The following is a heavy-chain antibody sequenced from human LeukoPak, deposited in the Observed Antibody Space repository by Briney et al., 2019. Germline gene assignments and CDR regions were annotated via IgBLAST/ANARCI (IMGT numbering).Heavy chain of an antibody. Sequence: GGSLRLSCAVSGFTFSSYEMNWVRQAPGKGLEWVSYISSSGSTIYYADSVKGRFTISRDNAKNSLYLQMNSLRAEDTAVYYCARVGATPRAFDIWGQGTMVTVSS. V-gene: IGHV3-48*03. CDR1: GFTFSSYE. CDR2: ISSSGSTI. D-gene: IGHD1-26*01. J-gene: IGHJ3*02. CDR3: ARVGATPRAFDI.